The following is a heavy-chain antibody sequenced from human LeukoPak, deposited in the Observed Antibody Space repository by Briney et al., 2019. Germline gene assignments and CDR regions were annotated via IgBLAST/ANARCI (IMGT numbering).Heavy chain of an antibody. J-gene: IGHJ4*02. CDR1: LDSIRNYY. CDR2: VYYTGSS. Sequence: SETLSLTCAVPLDSIRNYYWNWIRQSPGRGLEWIGYVYYTGSSNYHPSLRGRVTMSVAVSTSQVSLTLRSVRDADTAIYYCAGSSKWYFFEFWGQGTRVTVSS. V-gene: IGHV4-59*01. D-gene: IGHD2-2*01. CDR3: AGSSKWYFFEF.